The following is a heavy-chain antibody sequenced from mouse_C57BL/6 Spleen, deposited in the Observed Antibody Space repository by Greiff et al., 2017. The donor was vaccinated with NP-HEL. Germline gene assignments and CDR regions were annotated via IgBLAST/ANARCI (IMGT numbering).Heavy chain of an antibody. V-gene: IGHV3-6*01. CDR2: ISYDGSN. Sequence: EVQVVESGPGLVKPSQSLSLTCSVTGYSITSGYYWNWIRQFPGNKLEWMGYISYDGSNNYNPSLKNRISITRDTSKNQFFLKLNSVTTEDTATYYCARVYDYDDAMDYWGQGTSVTVSS. CDR1: GYSITSGYY. CDR3: ARVYDYDDAMDY. D-gene: IGHD2-4*01. J-gene: IGHJ4*01.